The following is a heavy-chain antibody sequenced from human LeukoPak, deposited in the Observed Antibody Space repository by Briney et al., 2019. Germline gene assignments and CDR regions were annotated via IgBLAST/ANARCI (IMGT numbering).Heavy chain of an antibody. CDR2: VYYSGNT. CDR1: GESISSGRHY. CDR3: ARHLSGTTTAHYFDY. J-gene: IGHJ4*02. Sequence: SETLSLTCSVSGESISSGRHYWGWLRQTPGKGLEWIGSVYYSGNTFHNPSLKSRVTTSVDTSKNQVSLRVNFVTAADTAVYYCARHLSGTTTAHYFDYWGRGILVTVSS. D-gene: IGHD1-1*01. V-gene: IGHV4-39*01.